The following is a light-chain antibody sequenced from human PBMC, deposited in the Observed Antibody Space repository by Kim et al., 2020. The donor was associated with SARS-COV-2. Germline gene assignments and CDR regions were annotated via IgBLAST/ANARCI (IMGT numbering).Light chain of an antibody. CDR3: AAWDDSLNGWV. J-gene: IGLJ3*02. CDR1: SSNIGTYT. CDR2: SND. V-gene: IGLV1-44*01. Sequence: GQRVTISCSGSSSNIGTYTVNWFQQLPGTAPKLLIYSNDHRPSGVPDRFSGSKSGTSASLAISGLQSEDEADYYCAAWDDSLNGWVFGGGTQLTVL.